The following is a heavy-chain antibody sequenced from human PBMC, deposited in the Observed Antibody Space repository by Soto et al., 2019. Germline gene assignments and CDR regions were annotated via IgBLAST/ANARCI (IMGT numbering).Heavy chain of an antibody. V-gene: IGHV1-2*02. CDR2: INPNSGGT. CDR3: ARGSQFDP. J-gene: IGHJ5*02. Sequence: ASVKVSCKASGYTFTGYYMHWVRQAPGQGLGWMGWINPNSGGTNYAQKFQVRVTMTRDTSISTAYMKLSTVTAADTAVYYCARGSQFDPWGQGTLVTVSS. CDR1: GYTFTGYY. D-gene: IGHD1-26*01.